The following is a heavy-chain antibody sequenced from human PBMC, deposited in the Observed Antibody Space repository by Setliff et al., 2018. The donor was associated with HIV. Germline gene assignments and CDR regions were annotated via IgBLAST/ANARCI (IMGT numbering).Heavy chain of an antibody. CDR3: ARDDGGYNYDEAFDL. CDR1: GYTFTTYG. CDR2: ISTYNGNK. V-gene: IGHV1-18*01. D-gene: IGHD3-16*01. Sequence: ASVKVSCKASGYTFTTYGITWVRQAPGQGLEWMGWISTYNGNKNYAQKFQGRVTMTTDTSANTAYMELRSLGSDDTAVYYCARDDGGYNYDEAFDLWGQGTMVTVSS. J-gene: IGHJ3*01.